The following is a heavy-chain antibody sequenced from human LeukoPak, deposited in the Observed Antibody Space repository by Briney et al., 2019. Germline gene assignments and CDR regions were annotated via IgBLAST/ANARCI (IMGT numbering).Heavy chain of an antibody. J-gene: IGHJ5*02. D-gene: IGHD6-13*01. Sequence: SETLSLTCTVSGGSISSYYWSWIRQPAGKGLEWIGRIYTSGSTNYNPSLKSRVTMSVDTSKNQFSLKLSSVTAADTAVYYCAREGPTRVEYSSSYNWFDPWGQGTLVTVPS. CDR2: IYTSGST. CDR1: GGSISSYY. CDR3: AREGPTRVEYSSSYNWFDP. V-gene: IGHV4-4*07.